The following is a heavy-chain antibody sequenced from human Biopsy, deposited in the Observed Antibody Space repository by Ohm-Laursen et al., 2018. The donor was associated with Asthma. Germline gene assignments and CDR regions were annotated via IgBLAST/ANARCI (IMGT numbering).Heavy chain of an antibody. CDR1: GGSISTNYW. D-gene: IGHD4-23*01. CDR2: VSYSFEYSGST. J-gene: IGHJ4*02. V-gene: IGHV4-4*02. CDR3: SRNKIDDGIYFGD. Sequence: SETLSLTCAVSGGSISTNYWWIWVRQSPGKGLEWIGYVSYSFEYSGSTNYNPSLKSRVTISVDTSKNQFSLTLSSVTAADTAIYYCSRNKIDDGIYFGDWGLGTLVTVSS.